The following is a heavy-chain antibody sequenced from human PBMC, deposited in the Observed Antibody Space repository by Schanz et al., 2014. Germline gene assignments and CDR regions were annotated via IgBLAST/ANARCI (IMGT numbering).Heavy chain of an antibody. D-gene: IGHD2-15*01. CDR2: ISHSGGSK. CDR3: AKGMGYCSSGTCYDYYYYGLDV. CDR1: GFTFNSYA. Sequence: EQLVESGGGLVKPGGSLRLSCAASGFTFNSYAMTWVRQAPGKGLEWVSSISHSGGSKYYADSVKGRFTISRDNSENTLYLQMNSLSADDTAVFYCAKGMGYCSSGTCYDYYYYGLDVWGQGTTXTVSS. V-gene: IGHV3-23*04. J-gene: IGHJ6*02.